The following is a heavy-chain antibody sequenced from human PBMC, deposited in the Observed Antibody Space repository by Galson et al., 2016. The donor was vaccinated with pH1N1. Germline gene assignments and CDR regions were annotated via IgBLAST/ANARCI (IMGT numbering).Heavy chain of an antibody. D-gene: IGHD7-27*01. CDR3: ARDTGA. J-gene: IGHJ5*02. CDR1: GFTFTDYA. CDR2: IYSGGDT. Sequence: SLRLSCAASGFTFTDYAMSWVRQAPGKGLEWVSCIYSGGDTYYADSVKGRFTVSRDSSKNTVYLQMNSLRAEDTAVYYCARDTGAWGQGTLVTVSS. V-gene: IGHV3-53*01.